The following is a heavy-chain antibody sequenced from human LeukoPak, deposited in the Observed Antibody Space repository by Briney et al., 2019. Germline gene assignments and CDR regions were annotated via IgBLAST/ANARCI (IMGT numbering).Heavy chain of an antibody. CDR1: GYSFTSYW. V-gene: IGHV5-51*01. CDR2: IYPGDSDT. CDR3: ARGGKDQPLSHDYYYHMDV. J-gene: IGHJ6*03. D-gene: IGHD2-2*01. Sequence: GEPLKISCKGSGYSFTSYWIGWVRQMPGKGLEWMGIIYPGDSDTRYSPSFQGQVTISADKSISTAYLQWSSLKASDTAMYYCARGGKDQPLSHDYYYHMDVWGKGTTVTVSS.